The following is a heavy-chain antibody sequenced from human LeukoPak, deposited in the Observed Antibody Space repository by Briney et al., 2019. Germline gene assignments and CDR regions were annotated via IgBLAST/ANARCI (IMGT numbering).Heavy chain of an antibody. Sequence: SETLSLTCAVSGGSISSSNWWSWVRQPPGKGLEWIGEIYHSGSTNYNPSLKSRVTMSVDKSQNQFSLEMSSVTAADTAVYYCARPYYYYMDVWGKGTTVTVSS. CDR3: ARPYYYYMDV. V-gene: IGHV4-4*02. J-gene: IGHJ6*03. CDR2: IYHSGST. CDR1: GGSISSSNW.